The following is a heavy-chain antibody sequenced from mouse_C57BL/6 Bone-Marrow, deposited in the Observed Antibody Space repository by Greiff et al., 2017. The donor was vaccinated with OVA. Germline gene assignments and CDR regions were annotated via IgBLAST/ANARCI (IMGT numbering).Heavy chain of an antibody. J-gene: IGHJ2*01. CDR2: IYPRSGNT. D-gene: IGHD1-1*01. V-gene: IGHV1-81*01. Sequence: VKLQQSGAELARPGASVKLSCKASGYTFTSYGISWVKQRTGQGLEWIGEIYPRSGNTYYNEKFKGKATLTADKSSSTAYMELRSLTSEDSAVYYCAREGVTTVVASDYWGQGTTLTVSS. CDR1: GYTFTSYG. CDR3: AREGVTTVVASDY.